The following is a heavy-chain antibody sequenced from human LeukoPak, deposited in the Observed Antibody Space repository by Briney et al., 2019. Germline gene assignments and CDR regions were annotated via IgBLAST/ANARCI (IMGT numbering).Heavy chain of an antibody. J-gene: IGHJ6*03. D-gene: IGHD3-10*01. Sequence: GASVKVSCKASGYTFTSYGISWVRQAPGQGLEWMGWISAYNGSTNYAQKLQGRVTMTTDTSTSTAYMELRSLRSDDTAVYYCARLVQGDLTWYYYYMDVWGKGTTVTVSS. CDR1: GYTFTSYG. V-gene: IGHV1-18*01. CDR2: ISAYNGST. CDR3: ARLVQGDLTWYYYYMDV.